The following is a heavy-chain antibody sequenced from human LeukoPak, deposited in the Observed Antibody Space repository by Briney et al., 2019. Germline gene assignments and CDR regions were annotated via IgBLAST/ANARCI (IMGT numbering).Heavy chain of an antibody. Sequence: PSETLSLTCAVYSGSFSGYYWSWIRQPPGKGLEWIGEINHSGSTNYNPSLKSRVTISVDTSKNQFSLKLSSVTAADTAVYYCARVVGYCSSTSCYLDYWGQGTLVTVSS. CDR1: SGSFSGYY. V-gene: IGHV4-34*01. CDR2: INHSGST. CDR3: ARVVGYCSSTSCYLDY. J-gene: IGHJ4*02. D-gene: IGHD2-2*01.